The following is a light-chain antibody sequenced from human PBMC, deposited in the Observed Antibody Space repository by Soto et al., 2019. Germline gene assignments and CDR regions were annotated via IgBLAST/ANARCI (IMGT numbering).Light chain of an antibody. Sequence: DIQMTQSPSSLSASVGDRVTITCRASQGISNYLAWYQQKPGQVPKLLIYAASTLQAGVPSRFSGSGSGTKFTITISSMQQEDVAAYYCQKYNSAPLTFGGGTKVEIK. CDR2: AAS. CDR1: QGISNY. CDR3: QKYNSAPLT. J-gene: IGKJ4*01. V-gene: IGKV1-27*01.